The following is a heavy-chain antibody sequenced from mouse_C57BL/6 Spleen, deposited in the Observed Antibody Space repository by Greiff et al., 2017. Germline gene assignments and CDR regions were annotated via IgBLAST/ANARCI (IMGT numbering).Heavy chain of an antibody. CDR2: IDPSDSYT. J-gene: IGHJ2*01. V-gene: IGHV1-69*01. CDR3: ARRSFFSTGYFDY. CDR1: GYTFTSYW. Sequence: VQLQQPGAELVMPGASVKLSCKASGYTFTSYWMHWVKQRPGQGLEWIGEIDPSDSYTNYNQKFKGKSTLTVDKSSSTAYMQLSSLTSEDSAVYYCARRSFFSTGYFDYWGQGTTLTVSS. D-gene: IGHD4-1*02.